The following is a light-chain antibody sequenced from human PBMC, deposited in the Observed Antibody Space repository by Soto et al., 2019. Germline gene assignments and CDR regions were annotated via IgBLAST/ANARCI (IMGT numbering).Light chain of an antibody. V-gene: IGKV1-5*03. CDR3: QQYNSYSGT. CDR2: KAS. Sequence: DIQMTQSPSTLSASVGDRVTITCRASQSISSWLAWYQQKPGKAPKLLIYKASSLESGVPSMFSGSGCGTQFTLTISRLQPDDFATYYCQQYNSYSGTFGQGTKLEIK. CDR1: QSISSW. J-gene: IGKJ2*01.